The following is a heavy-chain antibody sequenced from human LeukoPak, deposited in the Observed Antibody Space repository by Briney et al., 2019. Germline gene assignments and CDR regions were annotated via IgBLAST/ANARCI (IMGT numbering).Heavy chain of an antibody. J-gene: IGHJ6*03. CDR3: VRDGAAAIFYYYMDV. D-gene: IGHD2-2*01. CDR2: IGGGGGTT. Sequence: PGGSLRLSCGASGFIFSNYAMTWVRQAPGKGLEWVSTIGGGGGTTYYADSVKGRFTISRDNSKNTLYLQLNSLRADDSAVYYCVRDGAAAIFYYYMDVWGKGTTVTVSS. V-gene: IGHV3-23*01. CDR1: GFIFSNYA.